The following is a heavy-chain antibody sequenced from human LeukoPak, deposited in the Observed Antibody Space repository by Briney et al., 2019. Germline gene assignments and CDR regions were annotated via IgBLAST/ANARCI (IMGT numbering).Heavy chain of an antibody. D-gene: IGHD3-22*01. Sequence: PSETLSLTCTVSGGSISSSSYYWGWIRQPPGKGLEWIGSIYYSGSTYYNPSLKSRVTISVDTSKNQFSLKLSSVTAADTVVYYCARHSPHDSSGYYFFYWGQGTLVTVSS. CDR2: IYYSGST. J-gene: IGHJ4*02. V-gene: IGHV4-39*01. CDR1: GGSISSSSYY. CDR3: ARHSPHDSSGYYFFY.